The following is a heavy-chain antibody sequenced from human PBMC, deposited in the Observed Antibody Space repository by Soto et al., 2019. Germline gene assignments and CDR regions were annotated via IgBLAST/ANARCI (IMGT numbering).Heavy chain of an antibody. V-gene: IGHV4-59*01. CDR3: ARGWGGPYYFDT. D-gene: IGHD3-9*01. CDR2: IYHSGST. CDR1: GASLSSFY. J-gene: IGHJ5*02. Sequence: ESLSLTCPVSGASLSSFYWVWIRQTPGKELEWIGQIYHSGSTIYNPSLESRVTILVDSSKNHVSLDLTSLTAADTAVYYCARGWGGPYYFDTWGQGALVTVYS.